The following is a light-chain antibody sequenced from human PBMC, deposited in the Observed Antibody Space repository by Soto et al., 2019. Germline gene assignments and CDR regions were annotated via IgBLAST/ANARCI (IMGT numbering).Light chain of an antibody. CDR2: GAS. CDR3: QQYGSSFPT. J-gene: IGKJ1*01. CDR1: QSVSSN. Sequence: EIVMTQSPATLSVSPGERATLPCRASQSVSSNLAWYQQKPGQAPRLLMYGASSRATGIPDRFSGSGSGTDFTLTISRLEPEDFVVYYCQQYGSSFPTFGQGTKVDI. V-gene: IGKV3-20*01.